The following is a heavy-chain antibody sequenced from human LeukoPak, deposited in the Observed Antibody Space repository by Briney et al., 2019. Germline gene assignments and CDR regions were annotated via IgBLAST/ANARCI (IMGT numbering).Heavy chain of an antibody. CDR2: ISYDGSNK. D-gene: IGHD6-19*01. J-gene: IGHJ4*02. CDR1: GFTFSSYG. V-gene: IGHV3-30*18. Sequence: GGSLRLSCAASGFTFSSYGMHWVRQAPGKGLEWVAVISYDGSNKYYADSVKGRFTISRDNSKNTLYLQMNSLRAEDTAVYYCAKAGGIAVAGTFDYWGQGTLVTVCS. CDR3: AKAGGIAVAGTFDY.